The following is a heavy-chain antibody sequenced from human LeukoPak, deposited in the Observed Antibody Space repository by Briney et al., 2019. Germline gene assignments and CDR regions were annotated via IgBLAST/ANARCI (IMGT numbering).Heavy chain of an antibody. D-gene: IGHD6-19*01. CDR3: AKDGLYSSGWYSLGYYYYGMDV. V-gene: IGHV3-30*18. Sequence: GGSLRLSCAASGFTFSSYGMHWVRQAPGKGLEWVAVISYDGSNKYYADSVKGRFTISRDSSKNTLYLQMNSLRAEDTAVYYCAKDGLYSSGWYSLGYYYYGMDVWGQGTTVTVSS. CDR1: GFTFSSYG. CDR2: ISYDGSNK. J-gene: IGHJ6*02.